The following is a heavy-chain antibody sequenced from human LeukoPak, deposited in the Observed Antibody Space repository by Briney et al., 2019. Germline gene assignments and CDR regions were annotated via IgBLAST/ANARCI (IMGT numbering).Heavy chain of an antibody. Sequence: PSETLSLTCTVSGGSISSGGYYWSWIRQHPGKGLEWIGYIYYSGSTYYNPSLKSRVTISVDTSKNQFSLKLSSVTAADTAVYYCARSMELREHLGAFDIWGQGTMVTVSS. J-gene: IGHJ3*02. D-gene: IGHD1-7*01. V-gene: IGHV4-31*03. CDR1: GGSISSGGYY. CDR2: IYYSGST. CDR3: ARSMELREHLGAFDI.